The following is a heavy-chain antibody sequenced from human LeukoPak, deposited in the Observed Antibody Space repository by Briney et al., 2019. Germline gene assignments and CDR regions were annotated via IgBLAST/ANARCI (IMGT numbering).Heavy chain of an antibody. V-gene: IGHV3-23*01. CDR2: ISGSGGTI. CDR3: ARANGGYGSYYFDY. D-gene: IGHD3-10*01. CDR1: GFTFSSYA. J-gene: IGHJ4*02. Sequence: PGGSLRLSCAASGFTFSSYAMSWVRQAPGKGLEWVSAISGSGGTIYYADSVKGRFTISRDNSKNTLYLQMNSLRAEDTAVYYCARANGGYGSYYFDYWGQGTLVTVSS.